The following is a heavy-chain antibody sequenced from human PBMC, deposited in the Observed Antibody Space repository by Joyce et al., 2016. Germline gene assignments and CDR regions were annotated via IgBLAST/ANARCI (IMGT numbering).Heavy chain of an antibody. Sequence: VQVVESGGGMVKPGGSLRLSCAGSGISFTNAWMSWVRQAPGKGLESVGRIQSKIDGGTTDYPEAVKGRFIISRDDSKNMLYLEMNNLKTEDTAVYYCSARNDDYGDYWGQGTLVAVSS. J-gene: IGHJ4*02. V-gene: IGHV3-15*01. D-gene: IGHD4/OR15-4a*01. CDR3: SARNDDYGDY. CDR1: GISFTNAW. CDR2: IQSKIDGGTT.